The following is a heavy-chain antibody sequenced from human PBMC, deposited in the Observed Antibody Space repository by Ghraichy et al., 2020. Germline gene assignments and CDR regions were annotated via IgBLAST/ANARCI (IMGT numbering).Heavy chain of an antibody. V-gene: IGHV3-7*01. CDR3: AREYDQNDAFDI. Sequence: GESLNISCAASGFTFSSYWMSWVRQAPGKGLEWVANIKQDGSEKYYVDSVKGRFTISRDNAKNSLYLQMNSLRAEDTAVYYCAREYDQNDAFDIWGQGTMVTVSS. CDR2: IKQDGSEK. CDR1: GFTFSSYW. D-gene: IGHD1-1*01. J-gene: IGHJ3*02.